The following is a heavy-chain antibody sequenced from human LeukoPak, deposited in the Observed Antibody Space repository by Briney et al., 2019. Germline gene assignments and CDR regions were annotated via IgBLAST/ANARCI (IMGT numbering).Heavy chain of an antibody. J-gene: IGHJ4*02. CDR3: ARAPTVTPDY. Sequence: ASVKVSCKASGYIFTDFGTSWVRQAPGQGLEWMGWISGNEHNPNYEPKFQGRITMTTDTSTSTAYMELRRLTSDDTAVYYCARAPTVTPDYWGQGTLVTVSA. D-gene: IGHD4-17*01. V-gene: IGHV1-18*04. CDR1: GYIFTDFG. CDR2: ISGNEHNP.